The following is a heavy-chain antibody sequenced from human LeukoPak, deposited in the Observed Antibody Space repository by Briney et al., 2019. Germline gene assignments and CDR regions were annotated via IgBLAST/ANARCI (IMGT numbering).Heavy chain of an antibody. CDR2: INIDGSST. CDR1: GFTFSSYW. CDR3: ARGVLDYYDSSGYCDDAFDI. D-gene: IGHD3-22*01. Sequence: PGGSLRLSCAASGFTFSSYWMHWVRQAPGKGLVWVSRINIDGSSTTYADSVKGRFTISRDNAKNTLYLQMNSLRAEDTAVYYCARGVLDYYDSSGYCDDAFDIWGQGTMVTVSS. J-gene: IGHJ3*02. V-gene: IGHV3-74*01.